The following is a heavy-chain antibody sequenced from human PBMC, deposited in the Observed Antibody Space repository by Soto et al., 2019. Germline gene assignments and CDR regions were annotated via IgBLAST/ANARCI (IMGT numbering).Heavy chain of an antibody. CDR2: ISYDGSNK. J-gene: IGHJ4*02. V-gene: IGHV3-30*18. D-gene: IGHD3-22*01. Sequence: GGSLRLSCTASEFIFSSYGMHWVRQAPGKGLEWVAVISYDGSNKYYADSVKGRFTISRDNSKNTLYLQMNSLRAEDTAVYYCAKEQDDYYDSSGYYLDYWGQGTLVTVSS. CDR1: EFIFSSYG. CDR3: AKEQDDYYDSSGYYLDY.